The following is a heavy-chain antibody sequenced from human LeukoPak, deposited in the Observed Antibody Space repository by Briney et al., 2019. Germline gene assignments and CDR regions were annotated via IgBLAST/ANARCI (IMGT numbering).Heavy chain of an antibody. V-gene: IGHV3-33*01. CDR2: IWYDGSNK. CDR3: TRRLDD. CDR1: GFTFSSYG. Sequence: EPGGSLRLSCAASGFTFSSYGMHWVRQAPGKGLEWVAVIWYDGSNKYYADSVKGRFTISRDNAQNSLYLQLNGLRVEDTAVYYCTRRLDDWGQGTLVTVSS. J-gene: IGHJ4*02. D-gene: IGHD3-16*01.